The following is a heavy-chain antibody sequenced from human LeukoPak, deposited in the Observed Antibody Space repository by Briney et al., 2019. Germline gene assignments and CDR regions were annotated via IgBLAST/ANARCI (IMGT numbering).Heavy chain of an antibody. CDR3: ARDSSGYYYAPVGDVFDI. J-gene: IGHJ3*02. V-gene: IGHV4-4*07. Sequence: SETLSLTCTVSGGSISSYYWSWIRQPAGKGLEWIGRIYTSGSTNYNPSLKSRVTMSVDTSKNQFSLKLSSVTAADTAVYYCARDSSGYYYAPVGDVFDIWGQGTMVTVSS. D-gene: IGHD3-22*01. CDR1: GGSISSYY. CDR2: IYTSGST.